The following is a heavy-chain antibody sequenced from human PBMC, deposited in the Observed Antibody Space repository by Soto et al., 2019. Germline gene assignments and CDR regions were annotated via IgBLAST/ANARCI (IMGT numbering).Heavy chain of an antibody. D-gene: IGHD1-26*01. CDR3: ARERRSSPGVIPPALWRGNNFSYFGMDA. CDR1: GFTFSDFY. V-gene: IGHV3-11*06. J-gene: IGHJ6*02. Sequence: GGSLRLSCAASGFTFSDFYMSWIRQAPGKGLEWLSYISLSSSHIDYADSVKGRFTISRDNARKAVYLQINSLRDEDTGVYFCARERRSSPGVIPPALWRGNNFSYFGMDAWGQGTPVTLSS. CDR2: ISLSSSHI.